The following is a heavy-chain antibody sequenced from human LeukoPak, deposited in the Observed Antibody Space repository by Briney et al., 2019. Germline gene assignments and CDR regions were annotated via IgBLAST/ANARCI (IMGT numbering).Heavy chain of an antibody. J-gene: IGHJ4*02. D-gene: IGHD2-2*02. CDR3: ARGPYCTSPNCYNPADY. CDR2: ISYDGSNK. V-gene: IGHV3-30-3*01. Sequence: GGSLRLSCAVSGFTFSSYAMQWVRQAPGKGLDWVAVISYDGSNKYYADSVKGRFTISRDNSKNTLYLQMDSLRAEDTAVYSCARGPYCTSPNCYNPADYWGQGTLVTVSS. CDR1: GFTFSSYA.